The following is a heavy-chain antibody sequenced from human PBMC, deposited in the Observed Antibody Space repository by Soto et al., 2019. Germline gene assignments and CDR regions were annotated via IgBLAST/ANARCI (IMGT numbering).Heavy chain of an antibody. CDR2: INPSGGST. CDR3: ARDRGKVGERGVYNWFDP. J-gene: IGHJ5*02. Sequence: QVQLVQSGAEVKKPGASVKVSCKASGYTFTSYYMHWVRQAPGQGLEWMGIINPSGGSTSYAQKFQGRVTMTRDTSTSTVYMELSSLRSEDTAVYYWARDRGKVGERGVYNWFDPWGQGTLVTVSS. D-gene: IGHD3-16*01. V-gene: IGHV1-46*01. CDR1: GYTFTSYY.